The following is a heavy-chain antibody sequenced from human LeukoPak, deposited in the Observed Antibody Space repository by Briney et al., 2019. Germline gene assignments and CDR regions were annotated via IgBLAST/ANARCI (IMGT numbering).Heavy chain of an antibody. CDR2: IYYSGST. Sequence: SETLSLTCTVSGGSISSSSYYWGWIRQPPGKGLEWIGSIYYSGSTYYNPSLKSRVTISVDTSKNQFSLKLSSVTAADTAVYYSARSYGDYVYYYYYMDVWGKGTTVTVSS. V-gene: IGHV4-39*01. CDR1: GGSISSSSYY. CDR3: ARSYGDYVYYYYYMDV. J-gene: IGHJ6*03. D-gene: IGHD4-17*01.